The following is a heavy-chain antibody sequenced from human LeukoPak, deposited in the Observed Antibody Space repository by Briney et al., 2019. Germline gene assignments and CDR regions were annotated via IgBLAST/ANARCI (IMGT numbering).Heavy chain of an antibody. D-gene: IGHD1-26*01. J-gene: IGHJ4*02. V-gene: IGHV1-69*05. Sequence: SVTVSCKASGGTFSSYAISWVRQAPGQGLEWMGGIIPIFGTANYAQKFQGRVTITTDESTSTAYMELSSLRSEDTAVYYCARDLGATTALSHWGQGTLVTVSS. CDR3: ARDLGATTALSH. CDR1: GGTFSSYA. CDR2: IIPIFGTA.